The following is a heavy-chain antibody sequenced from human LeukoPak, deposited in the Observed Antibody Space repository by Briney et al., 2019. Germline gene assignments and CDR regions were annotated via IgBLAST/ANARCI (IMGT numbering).Heavy chain of an antibody. V-gene: IGHV1-24*01. CDR1: GYTLTELS. CDR3: ATGKGGSGSYSGFDY. J-gene: IGHJ4*02. CDR2: FDPEDGET. D-gene: IGHD3-10*01. Sequence: ASVKVSCKVSGYTLTELSMRWVRQAPGKGLEWMGGFDPEDGETIYARKFQGRVTMTEDTSTDTAYMELSSLRSEDTAVYYCATGKGGSGSYSGFDYWGQGTLVTVSS.